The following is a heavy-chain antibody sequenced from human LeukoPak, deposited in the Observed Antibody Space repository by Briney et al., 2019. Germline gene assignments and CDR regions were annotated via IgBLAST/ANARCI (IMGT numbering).Heavy chain of an antibody. CDR2: INPNSGGT. J-gene: IGHJ6*03. Sequence: ASVKVSCKASGYTFTGYYMHWVRQAPGQGLEWMGWINPNSGGTNYAQKFRGRVTMTRDTSISTAYMELSRLRSDDTAVYYCARDLNYYDSSGYTYYYYYYMDVWGKGTTVTVSS. CDR3: ARDLNYYDSSGYTYYYYYYMDV. D-gene: IGHD3-22*01. CDR1: GYTFTGYY. V-gene: IGHV1-2*02.